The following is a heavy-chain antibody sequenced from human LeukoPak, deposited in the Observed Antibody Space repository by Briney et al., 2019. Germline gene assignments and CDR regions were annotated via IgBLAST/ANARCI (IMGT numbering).Heavy chain of an antibody. CDR1: GFTFSSYG. CDR2: IWYDGSNT. V-gene: IGHV3-33*01. J-gene: IGHJ4*02. Sequence: GGSLRLSCAASGFTFSSYGMHWVRQAPGKGLEWVAVIWYDGSNTYYADSVKGRFTISRDNSKNTLYLQMNSLRAEDTAVYYCARDYYGSGSPPWYWGQGTLVTVSS. CDR3: ARDYYGSGSPPWY. D-gene: IGHD3-10*01.